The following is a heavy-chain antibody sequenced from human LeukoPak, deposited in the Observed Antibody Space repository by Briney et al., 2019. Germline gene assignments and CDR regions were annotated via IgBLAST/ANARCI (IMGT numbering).Heavy chain of an antibody. CDR1: GGSISSSSYY. J-gene: IGHJ4*02. CDR3: ARDEGDGYKN. V-gene: IGHV4-39*07. CDR2: IYYSGST. Sequence: SETLSLTCTVSGGSISSSSYYWGWIRQPPGKGLESIGTIYYSGSTYYNPSLKSRVTISVDTSKNQFSLKLSSVTAADTAVYYCARDEGDGYKNWGQGTLVTVSS. D-gene: IGHD5-24*01.